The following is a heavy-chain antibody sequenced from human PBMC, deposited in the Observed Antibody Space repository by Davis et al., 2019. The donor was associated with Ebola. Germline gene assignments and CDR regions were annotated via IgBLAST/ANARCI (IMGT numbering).Heavy chain of an antibody. Sequence: GESLKISCAASGFTFSVYYMSWIRQAPGKGPEWVSSISSSASYKNYADSVKGRFTISRDDAKKSLYLQMDSLRAEDTAVYYCARVGESNYGYWGQGTLVTVSS. CDR2: ISSSASYK. CDR1: GFTFSVYY. J-gene: IGHJ4*02. V-gene: IGHV3-11*06. D-gene: IGHD4-11*01. CDR3: ARVGESNYGY.